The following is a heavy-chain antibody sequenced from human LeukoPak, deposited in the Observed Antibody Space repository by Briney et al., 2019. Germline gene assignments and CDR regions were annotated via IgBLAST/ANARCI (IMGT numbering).Heavy chain of an antibody. J-gene: IGHJ4*02. CDR2: ISWNSGSI. CDR3: AEDNGQWLVLDY. D-gene: IGHD6-19*01. CDR1: GFTFDDYA. Sequence: GRSLRLSCAASGFTFDDYAMHWVRQAPGKGLEWVSGISWNSGSIGYADSVKGRFTISRDNAKNSLYLQMNSLRAEDTALYYCAEDNGQWLVLDYWGQGTLVTVSS. V-gene: IGHV3-9*01.